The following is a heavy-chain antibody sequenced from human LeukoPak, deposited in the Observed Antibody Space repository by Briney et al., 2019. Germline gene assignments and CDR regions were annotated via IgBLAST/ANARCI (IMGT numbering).Heavy chain of an antibody. CDR3: ARVGRAMAAAGFSAFDI. V-gene: IGHV3-11*01. CDR2: IAGSVSTI. D-gene: IGHD6-13*01. J-gene: IGHJ3*02. Sequence: GGSLRLSCAASGFTFSDYYMSWIRQAPGKGLEWVSYIAGSVSTIYYADSVKGRFTISRDNAKNSLYLQMSSLRAEDTAIYYCARVGRAMAAAGFSAFDIWGQGTMVTVSS. CDR1: GFTFSDYY.